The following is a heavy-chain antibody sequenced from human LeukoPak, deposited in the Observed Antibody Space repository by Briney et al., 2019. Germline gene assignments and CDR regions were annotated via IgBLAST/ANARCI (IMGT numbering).Heavy chain of an antibody. V-gene: IGHV3-53*01. CDR3: ASLGYCSSTSCYGADY. J-gene: IGHJ4*02. D-gene: IGHD2-2*03. CDR2: IYSGGST. Sequence: GGSLRLSCAASGFTVSSNYMSWVRQAPGKGLEWVSVIYSGGSTYYADSVKGRFTISRDNSKNTLYLQMNSLRAEDTAVYYCASLGYCSSTSCYGADYWGQGTLVTVSS. CDR1: GFTVSSNY.